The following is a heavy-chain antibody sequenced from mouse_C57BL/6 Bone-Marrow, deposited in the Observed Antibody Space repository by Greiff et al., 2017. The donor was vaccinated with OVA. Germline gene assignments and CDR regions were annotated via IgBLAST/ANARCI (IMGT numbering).Heavy chain of an antibody. J-gene: IGHJ4*01. CDR2: IDPSDSYT. V-gene: IGHV1-59*01. CDR3: ARIMYAMDY. CDR1: GYTFTSYW. Sequence: QVQLKQPGAELVRPGTSVKLSCKASGYTFTSYWMHWVKQRPGQGLEWIGVIDPSDSYTNYNQKFKGKATLTVDTSSSTAYMQLSSLTSEDSAVYYCARIMYAMDYWGQGTSVTVSS.